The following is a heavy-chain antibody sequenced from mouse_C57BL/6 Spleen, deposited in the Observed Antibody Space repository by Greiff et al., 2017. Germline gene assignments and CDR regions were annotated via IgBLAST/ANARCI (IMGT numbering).Heavy chain of an antibody. CDR1: GYAFSSSW. Sequence: VQLQQSGPELVKPGASVKISCKASGYAFSSSWMNWVKQRPGKGLEWIGRISPGDGDTNYNGKFKGQATQTAYKSSSTAYMQHSSLTSEDSAVYICAREGDYYGSHFGYWGQGTTLTVSA. CDR3: AREGDYYGSHFGY. V-gene: IGHV1-82*01. J-gene: IGHJ2*01. D-gene: IGHD2-2*01. CDR2: ISPGDGDT.